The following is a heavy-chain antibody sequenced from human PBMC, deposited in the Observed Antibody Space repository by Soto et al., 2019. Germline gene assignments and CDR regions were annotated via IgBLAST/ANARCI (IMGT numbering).Heavy chain of an antibody. CDR3: ARGSWDDVSGHYYMDV. CDR2: TYYRSKWYN. D-gene: IGHD1-1*01. Sequence: QVPLQQSGPGLVKPSQTLSLTCDISGDSVSSNSAGWNWIRQTPSRGLEWLGRTYYRSKWYNNYAVSVKSRVSVNPATAKNQFSLQLNSVTPEDTAVYYCARGSWDDVSGHYYMDVWGKGTTVTVSS. CDR1: GDSVSSNSAG. J-gene: IGHJ6*03. V-gene: IGHV6-1*01.